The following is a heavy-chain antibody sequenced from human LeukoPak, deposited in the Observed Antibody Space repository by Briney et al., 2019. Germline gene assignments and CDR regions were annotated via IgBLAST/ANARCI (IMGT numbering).Heavy chain of an antibody. CDR2: LNPNSGDT. D-gene: IGHD3-16*01. CDR3: TGGYDSSYYFDY. CDR1: EDTFTGYY. Sequence: GASVKVSCKASEDTFTGYYIHWVRQAPGQGLEWIGRLNPNSGDTNYAQKFQGTVTMTRDTSISTAYMELSRLRSDDTAIYFCTGGYDSSYYFDYWGQGTLVTVSS. J-gene: IGHJ4*02. V-gene: IGHV1-2*06.